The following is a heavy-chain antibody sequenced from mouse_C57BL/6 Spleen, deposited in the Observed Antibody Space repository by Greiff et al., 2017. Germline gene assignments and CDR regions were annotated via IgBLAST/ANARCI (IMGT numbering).Heavy chain of an antibody. CDR3: TPHYYDYDRGAWFAY. V-gene: IGHV14-4*01. D-gene: IGHD2-4*01. CDR1: GFNIKDDY. J-gene: IGHJ3*01. Sequence: VQLQQSGAELVRPGASVKLSCTASGFNIKDDYMHWVKQRPEQGLEWIGRIDPENGDTEYASKFQGKATITADTSSNTAYLQLSSLTSEDTAVYYCTPHYYDYDRGAWFAYWGQGTLVTVSA. CDR2: IDPENGDT.